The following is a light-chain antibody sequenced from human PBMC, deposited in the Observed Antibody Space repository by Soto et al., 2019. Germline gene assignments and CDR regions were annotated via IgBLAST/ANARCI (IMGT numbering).Light chain of an antibody. Sequence: DIQMTQSPSTLSASIGDRVTITCRASRSISGWLAWHQQKPGKAPKLLIHHASTLESGVPSRFSGSGSGTDFTLTISSLQPDDFATYYCQQYNSYSITFGQGTRLEIK. CDR1: RSISGW. J-gene: IGKJ5*01. CDR2: HAS. CDR3: QQYNSYSIT. V-gene: IGKV1-5*01.